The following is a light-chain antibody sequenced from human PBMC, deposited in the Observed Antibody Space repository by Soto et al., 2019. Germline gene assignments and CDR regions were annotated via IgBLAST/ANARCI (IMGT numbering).Light chain of an antibody. Sequence: QSVLTKPPSLSGAPGQRVTISCTGSSSNIGAGYDVHWYQQLPGTAPKLLIYGNSNRPSGAPDRFSGSKSGTSASLAITGLQAEDEADYYCQSYDSSLSAFYVFGTGTKVTVL. J-gene: IGLJ1*01. V-gene: IGLV1-40*01. CDR2: GNS. CDR1: SSNIGAGYD. CDR3: QSYDSSLSAFYV.